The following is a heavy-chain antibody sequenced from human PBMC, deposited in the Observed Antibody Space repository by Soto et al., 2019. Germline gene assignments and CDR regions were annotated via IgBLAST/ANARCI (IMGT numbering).Heavy chain of an antibody. J-gene: IGHJ4*02. Sequence: GGSLRLSCAASGFTFSSYGMHWVRQAPGKGLEWVGRIKSKTDGGTTDYAAPVKGRFTISRDDSKNTLYLQMNSLKTEDTAVYYCTTGTDCSGGSCYPPHYDYWGQGTLVTVSS. CDR2: IKSKTDGGTT. CDR3: TTGTDCSGGSCYPPHYDY. CDR1: GFTFSSYG. D-gene: IGHD2-15*01. V-gene: IGHV3-15*01.